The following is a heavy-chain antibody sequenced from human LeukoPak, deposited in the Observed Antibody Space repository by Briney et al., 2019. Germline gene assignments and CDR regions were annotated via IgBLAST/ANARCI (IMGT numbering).Heavy chain of an antibody. Sequence: GGSLRLSCAASGFTFSSYAMSWSRQAPGKGLEWVSAISGSGGSTYYADSVKGRFTISRDNSKNTLYLQMNSLRAEDTAVYYCAKLPDSSGWPEYYFDYWGQGTLVTVSS. D-gene: IGHD6-19*01. V-gene: IGHV3-23*01. CDR1: GFTFSSYA. CDR2: ISGSGGST. J-gene: IGHJ4*02. CDR3: AKLPDSSGWPEYYFDY.